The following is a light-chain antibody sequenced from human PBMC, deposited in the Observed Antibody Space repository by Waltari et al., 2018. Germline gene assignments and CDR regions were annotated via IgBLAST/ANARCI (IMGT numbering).Light chain of an antibody. CDR2: GAS. CDR1: KSVSSS. J-gene: IGKJ2*03. CDR3: QQYSNWPYS. Sequence: EIVLTQSTATLSLSPGERATLSCRASKSVSSSLAWYQQKPGQAPRLLIYGASSRATGIPDRFSGSGSGTDFTLTISSLEPEDFAVYYCQQYSNWPYSFGQGTKVEIK. V-gene: IGKV3-15*01.